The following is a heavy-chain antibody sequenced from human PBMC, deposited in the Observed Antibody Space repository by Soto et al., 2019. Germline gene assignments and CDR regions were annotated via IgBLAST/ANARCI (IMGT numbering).Heavy chain of an antibody. J-gene: IGHJ4*02. Sequence: ASVKVSCKASGYTLNSYSIHWVRQAPGRRLEWMGWINAGNGDTKYSQKFQGRVTITRDSSASTVYMELSSLRSEDTAVYYCARDGEYCSSTSCRRGFFDYLGQGTLVTVSS. V-gene: IGHV1-3*01. CDR2: INAGNGDT. D-gene: IGHD2-2*01. CDR3: ARDGEYCSSTSCRRGFFDY. CDR1: GYTLNSYS.